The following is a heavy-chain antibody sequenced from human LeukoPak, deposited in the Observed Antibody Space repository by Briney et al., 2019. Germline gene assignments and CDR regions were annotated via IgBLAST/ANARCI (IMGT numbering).Heavy chain of an antibody. D-gene: IGHD6-19*01. Sequence: GGPLNLSCAASGFTFSTPSMTGARQAPGKGLKWVSSISSTSNYMYYVDSVKGRFTISRDNARNSLYLQMNSLRAEDTAVYYCARGPGSGWYNYWGHGTLVTVSS. CDR1: GFTFSTPS. CDR2: ISSTSNYM. J-gene: IGHJ4*01. V-gene: IGHV3-21*01. CDR3: ARGPGSGWYNY.